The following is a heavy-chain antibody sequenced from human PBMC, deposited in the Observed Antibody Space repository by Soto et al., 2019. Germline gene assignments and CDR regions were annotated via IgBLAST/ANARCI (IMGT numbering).Heavy chain of an antibody. V-gene: IGHV1-69*04. CDR3: ATEAAYCGGDCYLY. CDR1: GGTFSSYA. Sequence: SVKVSCKASGGTFSSYAMSWVRQAPGQGLEWMGRITPSLNITNYAQKFQGRVTITADRSTSTAYMELSSLTSEDTAVFYCATEAAYCGGDCYLYWGQGTLVTVSS. J-gene: IGHJ4*02. D-gene: IGHD2-21*02. CDR2: ITPSLNIT.